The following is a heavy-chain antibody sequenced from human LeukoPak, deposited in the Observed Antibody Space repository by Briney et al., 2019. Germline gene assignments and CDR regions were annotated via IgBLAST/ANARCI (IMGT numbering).Heavy chain of an antibody. D-gene: IGHD5-24*01. Sequence: PSETLSLTCTLSVASTTSYYSGSGRQPPGKGLEWIGYNYYSGSTNYNPSLNSRVTISVDTSKNHFSLKLTPVTAADTALYCWARWSTGNYNNGFDRWGQGTLVTVSS. CDR3: ARWSTGNYNNGFDR. CDR2: NYYSGST. CDR1: VASTTSYY. J-gene: IGHJ5*02. V-gene: IGHV4-59*01.